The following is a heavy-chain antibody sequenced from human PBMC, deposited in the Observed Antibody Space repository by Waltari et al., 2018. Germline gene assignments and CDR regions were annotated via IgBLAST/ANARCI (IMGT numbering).Heavy chain of an antibody. D-gene: IGHD6-19*01. Sequence: QVQLVESGGGVVEPGGSLRLSCEGSGFTFSSYGIHWVRQPPGKGLEWVACINHDESSENYADSVKGRFTISRDNSKNTLYLQMNSLRAEDTAMYYCAKGTVAGISDYWGQGTLVTVSS. J-gene: IGHJ4*02. CDR1: GFTFSSYG. CDR2: INHDESSE. CDR3: AKGTVAGISDY. V-gene: IGHV3-30*02.